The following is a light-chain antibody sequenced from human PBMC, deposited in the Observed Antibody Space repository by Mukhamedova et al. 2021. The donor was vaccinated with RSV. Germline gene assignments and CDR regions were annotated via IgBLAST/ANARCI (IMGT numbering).Light chain of an antibody. CDR2: GAS. V-gene: IGKV3-20*01. Sequence: GGRATLSCRASQSVSSSYLAWYQQKPGQAPRLLIYGASSRATGIPDRFSGSGSGTDFTLTISRLEPEDFAVYYCQQYGSSSWTFGQ. CDR3: QQYGSSSWT. J-gene: IGKJ1*01. CDR1: QSVSSSY.